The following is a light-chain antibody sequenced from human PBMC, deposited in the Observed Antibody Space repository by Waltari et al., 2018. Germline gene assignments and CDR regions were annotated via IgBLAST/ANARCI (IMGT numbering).Light chain of an antibody. CDR3: QQYGSSPYT. Sequence: EIVLTQSPGTLALSAGERATLYCRASQTVRKNYLAGYQQKPGQAPRILIYGAAPRATCIQDKFRVSGVGADFTLTISILDPEDFAMYFCQQYGSSPYTFGQGTKLE. CDR1: QTVRKNY. CDR2: GAA. J-gene: IGKJ2*01. V-gene: IGKV3-20*01.